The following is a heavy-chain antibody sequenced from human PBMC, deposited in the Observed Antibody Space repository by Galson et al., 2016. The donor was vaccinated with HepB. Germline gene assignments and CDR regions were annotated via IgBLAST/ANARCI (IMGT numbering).Heavy chain of an antibody. D-gene: IGHD3-16*01. CDR1: GFTFRSYS. Sequence: SLRLSCAASGFTFRSYSMIWVRQAPGKGLEWVSGISGSGGSTYYADSVKGRFTISRDNSKNTLYLQMSSLRAEDSAVYFCARALYGMDVWGQGTTVTVSS. J-gene: IGHJ6*02. CDR2: ISGSGGST. CDR3: ARALYGMDV. V-gene: IGHV3-23*01.